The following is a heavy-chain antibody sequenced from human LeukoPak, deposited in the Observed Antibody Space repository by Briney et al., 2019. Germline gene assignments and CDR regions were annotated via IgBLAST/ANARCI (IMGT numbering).Heavy chain of an antibody. CDR2: ISYDGSNK. CDR3: SKTTVTVYYYYGMDV. J-gene: IGHJ6*02. Sequence: GGSLRLSCAASGFTFSSFGMHWVRQAPGKGLEWVAIISYDGSNKYYADSVKGRFTISRDSSKNTLYLQMNSLRAEDTAAYYCSKTTVTVYYYYGMDVWGQGTTVTVSS. CDR1: GFTFSSFG. D-gene: IGHD4-17*01. V-gene: IGHV3-30*18.